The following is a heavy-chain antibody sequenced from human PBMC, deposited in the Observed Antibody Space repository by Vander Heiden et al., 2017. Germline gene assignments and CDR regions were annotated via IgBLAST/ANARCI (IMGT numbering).Heavy chain of an antibody. CDR3: ARDDY. CDR2: ISYDGSNK. V-gene: IGHV3-30-3*01. J-gene: IGHJ4*02. Sequence: QVQLVESGGGVVQPGRSLRLCCAASGFTFSSYAMHWVRQAPGKGLEWVAVISYDGSNKYYADSVKGRFTISRDNSKNTLYRQMNSLRAEDTAVYYCARDDYWGQGTLVTVSS. CDR1: GFTFSSYA.